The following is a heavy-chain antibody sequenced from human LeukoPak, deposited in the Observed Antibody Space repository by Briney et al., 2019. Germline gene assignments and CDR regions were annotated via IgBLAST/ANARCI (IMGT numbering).Heavy chain of an antibody. D-gene: IGHD1-7*01. J-gene: IGHJ4*02. CDR2: ISKSGSPV. Sequence: GGSLRLSCAASGFTVRSKYMGWVRQAPGKGLEWVSYISKSGSPVYYADSVKGRFTISRDNAENSLYLQMNSLRAEDTAVYYCARGTNWNYYWGQGTLVTVSS. CDR1: GFTVRSKY. V-gene: IGHV3-48*03. CDR3: ARGTNWNYY.